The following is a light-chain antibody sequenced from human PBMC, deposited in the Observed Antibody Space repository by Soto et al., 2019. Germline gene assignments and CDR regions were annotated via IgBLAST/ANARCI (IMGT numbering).Light chain of an antibody. V-gene: IGKV3-20*01. CDR2: GTS. CDR1: QSVSSN. J-gene: IGKJ1*01. CDR3: QQYGSSGT. Sequence: PATLSGSPGERATLSCRASQSVSSNLAWYQQKPGQAPRLLIYGTSSRATGIPDRFSGSGSGTDFTLTISRLEPEDFAVYYCQQYGSSGTFGQGTKVDI.